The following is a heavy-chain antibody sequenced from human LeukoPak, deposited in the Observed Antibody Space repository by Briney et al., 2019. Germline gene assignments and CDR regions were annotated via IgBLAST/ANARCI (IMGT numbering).Heavy chain of an antibody. Sequence: GGSLRLSCAASGFTFSSYEMNWVRQAPGKGLEWVSSISSSSSYIYYADSVKGRFTISRDNAKNSLYLQMNSLRAEDTAVYYCARVPAAAGRYYFDYWGQGTLVTVSS. CDR1: GFTFSSYE. V-gene: IGHV3-21*01. CDR3: ARVPAAAGRYYFDY. D-gene: IGHD6-13*01. CDR2: ISSSSSYI. J-gene: IGHJ4*02.